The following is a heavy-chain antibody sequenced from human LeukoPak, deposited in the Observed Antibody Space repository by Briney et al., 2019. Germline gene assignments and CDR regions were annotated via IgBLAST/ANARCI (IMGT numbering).Heavy chain of an antibody. J-gene: IGHJ4*02. CDR2: MNSDGRTT. D-gene: IGHD2-8*01. Sequence: GGSLRLSCAASGFTFSSSWMHWVRQAPGKGLIWVSRMNSDGRTTTYADAVKGRFTISRDNAKNTLFLQMNSLTADDTAVYYCVRGLNGNSDSWGQGALVTVSS. CDR1: GFTFSSSW. V-gene: IGHV3-74*01. CDR3: VRGLNGNSDS.